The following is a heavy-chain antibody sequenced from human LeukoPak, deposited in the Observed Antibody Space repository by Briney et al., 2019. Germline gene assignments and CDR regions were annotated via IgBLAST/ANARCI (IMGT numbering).Heavy chain of an antibody. V-gene: IGHV3-64*01. J-gene: IGHJ3*02. Sequence: PAGSLRLSCAASGFTFSSYAMHWVRQAPGKGLEYVSAISSNGGSTYYANSVKGRFTISRDNSKNTLYLQMGSLRAEDMAVYYCARDSGFGSWYHAFDIWGQGTMVTVSS. D-gene: IGHD6-13*01. CDR1: GFTFSSYA. CDR2: ISSNGGST. CDR3: ARDSGFGSWYHAFDI.